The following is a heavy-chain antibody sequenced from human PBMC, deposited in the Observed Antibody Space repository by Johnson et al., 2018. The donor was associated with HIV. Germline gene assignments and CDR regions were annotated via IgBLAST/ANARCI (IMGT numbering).Heavy chain of an antibody. J-gene: IGHJ3*02. D-gene: IGHD4-17*01. CDR3: VREGWYGDYVDAFDI. CDR2: VNWRGGNT. Sequence: VQLVESGGGVVRPGGSLRLSCAASGFMFDDYGISWVRQPPGKGLEWVSGVNWRGGNTAYAESVKGRFTLSRDNANNSLYLQMNGLRAEDTALYFCVREGWYGDYVDAFDIWGQGTMVTVSS. V-gene: IGHV3-20*04. CDR1: GFMFDDYG.